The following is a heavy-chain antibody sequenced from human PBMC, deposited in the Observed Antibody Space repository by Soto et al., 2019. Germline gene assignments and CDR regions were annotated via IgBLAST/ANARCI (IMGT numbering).Heavy chain of an antibody. V-gene: IGHV4-59*01. Sequence: SETLSLTCTVSGCSISSYYWSWLRPPPGKGLEWIGYIYYSGSTNYNPSLKSRVTISVDTSKNQFSLKLSSVTAADTAVYYCARSIRYYDSSGYFPGAPGYYYGMDVWGQGTTVTVSS. D-gene: IGHD3-22*01. CDR1: GCSISSYY. CDR3: ARSIRYYDSSGYFPGAPGYYYGMDV. J-gene: IGHJ6*02. CDR2: IYYSGST.